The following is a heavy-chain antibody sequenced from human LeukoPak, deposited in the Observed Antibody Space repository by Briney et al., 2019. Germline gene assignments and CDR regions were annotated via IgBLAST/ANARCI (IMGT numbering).Heavy chain of an antibody. J-gene: IGHJ3*02. D-gene: IGHD2-2*02. CDR1: ARSISSYY. CDR3: AREWPNCSSTSCYIVRDAFDI. V-gene: IGHV4-4*07. Sequence: PESLSLTCTVYARSISSYYSSWIRQPAGKGLGWIGRIFTIGSTNYNPSFKTRATMSVDTSKNQFSLELRSVTAADTAVYYCAREWPNCSSTSCYIVRDAFDIWGQGTMVTVSS. CDR2: IFTIGST.